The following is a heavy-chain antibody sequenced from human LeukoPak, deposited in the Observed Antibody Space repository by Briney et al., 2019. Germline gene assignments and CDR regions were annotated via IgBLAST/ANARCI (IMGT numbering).Heavy chain of an antibody. CDR2: IWEERGQE. V-gene: IGHV3-7*03. Sequence: GGSLRLSCVASGLTVSNHWMSWVRQAPGKGLEWVAIIWEERGQEYYVDSVKSRFTISKNSAKNSLYLQMNTPRVEDTAMYYCASLDTAKQPLANHWGQGTLVTVSS. CDR3: ASLDTAKQPLANH. D-gene: IGHD5-18*01. J-gene: IGHJ5*02. CDR1: GLTVSNHW.